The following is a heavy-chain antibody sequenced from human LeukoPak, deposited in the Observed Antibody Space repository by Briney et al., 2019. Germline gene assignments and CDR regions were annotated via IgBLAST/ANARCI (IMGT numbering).Heavy chain of an antibody. CDR2: MNPNSGNT. CDR3: ARGVHFRFRSWWGDWFDP. J-gene: IGHJ5*02. CDR1: GYTFTSYD. Sequence: ASVKVSCKASGYTFTSYDINWVRQATGQGLEWMGWMNPNSGNTGYAQKFQGRVTMTRNTSISTAYIELSSLRSEDTAVYYCARGVHFRFRSWWGDWFDPWGQGTLVTVSS. V-gene: IGHV1-8*01. D-gene: IGHD6-13*01.